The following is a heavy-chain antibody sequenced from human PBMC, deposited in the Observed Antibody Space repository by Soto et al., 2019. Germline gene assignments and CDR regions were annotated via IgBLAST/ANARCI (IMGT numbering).Heavy chain of an antibody. V-gene: IGHV3-74*01. Sequence: HPGGSLRLSCAASGLIFSNYMMHWVRQAPGKGLVWVSRINTDGSIIDYADSVKGRFTVSRDNAKNTLYLQMNSLRADDTAVYYCARDTDGLHYWGQGTLVTVSS. J-gene: IGHJ4*02. CDR1: GLIFSNYM. CDR3: ARDTDGLHY. CDR2: INTDGSII.